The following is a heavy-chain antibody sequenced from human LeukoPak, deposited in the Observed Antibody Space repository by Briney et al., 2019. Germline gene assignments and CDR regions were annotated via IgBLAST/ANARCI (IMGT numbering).Heavy chain of an antibody. CDR3: ARGVAPAGRRLDP. J-gene: IGHJ5*02. Sequence: ASVKVSCTTSGYSFTGYYIHWVRQAPGPRFKWLGWINPNSRGTNYAQMFPDSVSMTRDTSINSPNMELSTLRLDDAALYYCARGVAPAGRRLDPWGQGTLITVAS. CDR2: INPNSRGT. CDR1: GYSFTGYY. V-gene: IGHV1-2*02. D-gene: IGHD2-15*01.